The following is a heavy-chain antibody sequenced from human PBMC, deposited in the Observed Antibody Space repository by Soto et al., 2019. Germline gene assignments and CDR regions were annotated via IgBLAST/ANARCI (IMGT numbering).Heavy chain of an antibody. CDR3: ARDREFYYYHYYGLAV. J-gene: IGHJ6*02. CDR2: IYTSGST. Sequence: SETLSLTCTVSGVSIISYYWSWILQPAGKGLEWIGRIYTSGSTNYNPSLKSRVTMSVDTSKNQFSLKLSSVTAADTAVYYCARDREFYYYHYYGLAVRGQRTTVPVSS. CDR1: GVSIISYY. V-gene: IGHV4-4*07. D-gene: IGHD3-3*01.